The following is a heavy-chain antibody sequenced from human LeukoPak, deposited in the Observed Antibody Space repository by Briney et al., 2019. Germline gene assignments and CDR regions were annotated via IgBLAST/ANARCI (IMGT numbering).Heavy chain of an antibody. D-gene: IGHD2-2*01. CDR3: AKGSVVVPAAPHFFDY. V-gene: IGHV3-23*01. CDR2: ISGSGGST. J-gene: IGHJ4*02. CDR1: GFTFSSYA. Sequence: GGSLRLSCAASGFTFSSYAMSWVRQAPGKGLEWVSAISGSGGSTYYADSVKGRFTISRDNSKNTLYLQMNSLRAEDTAVYYCAKGSVVVPAAPHFFDYWGQGTLVIVSS.